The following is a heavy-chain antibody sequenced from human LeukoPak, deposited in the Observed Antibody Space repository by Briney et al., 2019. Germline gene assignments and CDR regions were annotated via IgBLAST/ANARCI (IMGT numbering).Heavy chain of an antibody. CDR3: ARDLGAYSSSPIDY. J-gene: IGHJ4*02. Sequence: GGSLRLSCAASGFTFSTYGMSWVRRAPGKGLEWVSYISSSSSTIYYADSVKGRFTISRDNAKNSLYLQMNSLRAEDTAVYYCARDLGAYSSSPIDYWGQGTLVTVSS. CDR1: GFTFSTYG. D-gene: IGHD6-6*01. V-gene: IGHV3-48*01. CDR2: ISSSSSTI.